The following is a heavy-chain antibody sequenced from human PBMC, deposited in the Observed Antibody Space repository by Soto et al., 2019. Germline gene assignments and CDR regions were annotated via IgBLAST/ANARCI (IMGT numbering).Heavy chain of an antibody. CDR1: GFILSDCA. CDR3: ARDLSWGSNWYYYMDV. Sequence: EVQLVESGGGLVQPGASLRLSCATSGFILSDCAMNWVRQAPGKGLEWVSYISSSSSVIDYADSVKGRFTVSRDNARNALYLQMNSLRAEDTAVYYCARDLSWGSNWYYYMDVWGKGTTLTVSS. D-gene: IGHD7-27*01. V-gene: IGHV3-48*01. CDR2: ISSSSSVI. J-gene: IGHJ6*03.